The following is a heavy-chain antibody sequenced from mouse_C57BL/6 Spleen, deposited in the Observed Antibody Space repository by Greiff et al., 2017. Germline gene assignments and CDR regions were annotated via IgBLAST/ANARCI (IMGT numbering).Heavy chain of an antibody. D-gene: IGHD2-4*01. CDR3: ARSYDYDPFDY. CDR1: GYTFTSYW. Sequence: QVQLQQPGAELVKPGASVKLSCKASGYTFTSYWMHWVKQRPGQGLEWIGMIHPNSGSTNYNEKFTSKATLTVDKSSSTAYMQLSSLTSEDSAVYYCARSYDYDPFDYWGQGTTLTVSS. J-gene: IGHJ2*01. V-gene: IGHV1-64*01. CDR2: IHPNSGST.